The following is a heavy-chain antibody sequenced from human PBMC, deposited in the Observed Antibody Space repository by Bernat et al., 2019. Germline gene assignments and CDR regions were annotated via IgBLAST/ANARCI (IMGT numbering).Heavy chain of an antibody. V-gene: IGHV4-34*01. CDR1: GGSFSGYY. CDR2: INHSGST. D-gene: IGHD1-20*01. CDR3: ARRYNWNDARIDY. Sequence: QLQLQESGPGLVKPSETLSLTCTVYGGSFSGYYWSWIRQPPGKGLEWIGEINHSGSTNYNPSLKSRVTISVDTSKNQFSLKLSSVTAADTAVYYCARRYNWNDARIDYWGQGTLVTVSS. J-gene: IGHJ4*02.